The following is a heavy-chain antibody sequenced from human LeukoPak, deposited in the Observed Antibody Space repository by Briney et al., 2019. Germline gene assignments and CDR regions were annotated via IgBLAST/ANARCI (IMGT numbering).Heavy chain of an antibody. Sequence: PSETLSLTCTVSGGSISSGDYYGSWIRHPPGKGLGWIGYIYYSGSTYYNPSLKSRVTISVDTSKNQFSLKLSSVTAADTAVYYCAREKDTDRYYFDYWGQGTLVTVSS. J-gene: IGHJ4*02. CDR2: IYYSGST. CDR3: AREKDTDRYYFDY. CDR1: GGSISSGDYY. V-gene: IGHV4-30-4*01.